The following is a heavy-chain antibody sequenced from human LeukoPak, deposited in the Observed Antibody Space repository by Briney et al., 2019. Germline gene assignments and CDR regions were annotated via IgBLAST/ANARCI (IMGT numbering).Heavy chain of an antibody. CDR1: GGTINGYH. J-gene: IGHJ4*02. CDR3: ARVGSGSHFDY. Sequence: PSETLSLTCAVSGGTINGYHGSWIRRPPGKELDWIGYSDSRGSTLYIPALKSRVAISVDTAQRQLSPRLTSVTAADTAVYYCARVGSGSHFDYWGQGTLVAVSS. CDR2: SDSRGST. D-gene: IGHD5-12*01. V-gene: IGHV4-59*01.